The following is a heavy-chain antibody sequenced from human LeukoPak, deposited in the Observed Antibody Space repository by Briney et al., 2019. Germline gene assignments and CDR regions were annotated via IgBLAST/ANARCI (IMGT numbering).Heavy chain of an antibody. D-gene: IGHD5-24*01. CDR2: IYYSGST. V-gene: IGHV4-59*08. J-gene: IGHJ4*02. Sequence: SETLSLTCTVSGGSISSYYWSWIRQPPGKGLEWIGYIYYSGSTNYNPSLKSRVTISVDTSKNQFSLKLSSVTAADTAVYYCARYVGDGYNWVDYWGQGTLVTVSS. CDR3: ARYVGDGYNWVDY. CDR1: GGSISSYY.